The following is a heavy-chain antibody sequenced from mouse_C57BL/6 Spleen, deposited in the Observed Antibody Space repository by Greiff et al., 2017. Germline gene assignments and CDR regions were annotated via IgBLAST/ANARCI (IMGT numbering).Heavy chain of an antibody. J-gene: IGHJ2*01. CDR2: ISSGGSYT. V-gene: IGHV5-6*02. D-gene: IGHD1-1*01. CDR1: GFTFSSYG. Sequence: DVMLVESGGDLVKPGGSLKLSCAASGFTFSSYGMSWVRQTPDKRLEWVATISSGGSYTYYPDSVKGRFTISRDNAKNTLYLQMSSLKSEDTAMYYCARHGDYYGSSPTLDYWGQGTTLTVSS. CDR3: ARHGDYYGSSPTLDY.